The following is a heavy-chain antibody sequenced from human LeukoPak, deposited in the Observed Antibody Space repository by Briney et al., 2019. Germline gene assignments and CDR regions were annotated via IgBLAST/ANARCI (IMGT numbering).Heavy chain of an antibody. CDR1: GFTFSSYS. J-gene: IGHJ4*02. D-gene: IGHD2-15*01. CDR3: ARRIGYCSGGSCYSGTSPFDY. Sequence: GGSLRLSCAASGFTFSSYSMNWVRQAPGKGLEWVSSISSSSSYIYYADSVKGRFIISRDNAKNSLYLQMNSLRAEDTAVYYCARRIGYCSGGSCYSGTSPFDYWGQGTLVTVSS. CDR2: ISSSSSYI. V-gene: IGHV3-21*01.